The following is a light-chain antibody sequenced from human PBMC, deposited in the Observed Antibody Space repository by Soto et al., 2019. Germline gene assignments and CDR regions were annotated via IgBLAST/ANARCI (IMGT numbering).Light chain of an antibody. Sequence: QSVLTQSSSASASLGSSVKLTCTLSSGHSGYIIAWHQQQPGKAPRYLMKVEGSGIYKKGSGVPDRCSGSRSGADRYLTISNRQSEDEADYYWETWDVTTRVFGGGTKLTVL. CDR3: ETWDVTTRV. CDR1: SGHSGYI. J-gene: IGLJ2*01. CDR2: VEGSGIY. V-gene: IGLV4-60*03.